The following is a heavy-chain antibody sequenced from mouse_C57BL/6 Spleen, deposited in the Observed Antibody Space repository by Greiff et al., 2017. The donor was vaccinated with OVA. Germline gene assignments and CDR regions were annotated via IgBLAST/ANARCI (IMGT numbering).Heavy chain of an antibody. Sequence: QVQLQQSGAELVRPGTSVKVSCKASGYAFTNYLIDWVKQRHGQGLEWLGVINPGSGGTKSNEKFKGKATLTADKSSSTAYMQISSLTSEDSAGDFCARRGPYDVCYFDYWGQGTTLTVSS. CDR2: INPGSGGT. V-gene: IGHV1-54*01. CDR3: ARRGPYDVCYFDY. D-gene: IGHD2-12*01. CDR1: GYAFTNYL. J-gene: IGHJ2*01.